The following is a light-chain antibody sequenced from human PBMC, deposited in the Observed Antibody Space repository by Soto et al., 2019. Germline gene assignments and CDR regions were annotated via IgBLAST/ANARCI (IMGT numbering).Light chain of an antibody. Sequence: DVQMTQSPSSLSASVGDRVTITCQASQDISKHLSWYQQKPGKAPNLLICDASTLETGVPSRFSGSRSGTEFTFTISSLQPEDFATYYCQQYGDLPLTFGQGTRLEMK. V-gene: IGKV1-33*01. CDR2: DAS. J-gene: IGKJ5*01. CDR3: QQYGDLPLT. CDR1: QDISKH.